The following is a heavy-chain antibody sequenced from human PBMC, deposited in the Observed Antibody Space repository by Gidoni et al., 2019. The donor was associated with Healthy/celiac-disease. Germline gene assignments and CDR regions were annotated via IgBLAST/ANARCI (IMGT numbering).Heavy chain of an antibody. D-gene: IGHD6-6*01. CDR1: GFTFSSYE. J-gene: IGHJ4*02. Sequence: EVHLVESGGGLVQPGGSLGLSCAAPGFTFSSYEMNWVRQAPGKGLEWVSYISSSGSTIYYADSVKGRFTISRDNAKNSLYLQMNSLRAEDTAVYYCASPYSSSSKFDYWGQGTLVTVSS. V-gene: IGHV3-48*03. CDR3: ASPYSSSSKFDY. CDR2: ISSSGSTI.